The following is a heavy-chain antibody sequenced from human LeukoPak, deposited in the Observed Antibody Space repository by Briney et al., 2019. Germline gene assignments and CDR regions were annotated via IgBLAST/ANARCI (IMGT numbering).Heavy chain of an antibody. J-gene: IGHJ3*02. CDR1: GGSISSSSYY. V-gene: IGHV4-39*01. CDR2: IYYRGST. D-gene: IGHD6-19*01. CDR3: AFRADHDAFDI. Sequence: SETLSLTCTVSGGSISSSSYYWGWIRQPPGKGLEWFGRIYYRGSTYYNPSLKSRVTISVDTSKNQFSLKLSSVTAADTAVYYCAFRADHDAFDIWGQGTMVTVSS.